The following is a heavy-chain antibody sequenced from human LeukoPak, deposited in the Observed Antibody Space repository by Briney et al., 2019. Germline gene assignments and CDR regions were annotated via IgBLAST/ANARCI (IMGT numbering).Heavy chain of an antibody. V-gene: IGHV4-30-4*08. D-gene: IGHD6-6*01. J-gene: IGHJ6*03. CDR2: IYYSGST. CDR1: GGSISSGDYY. Sequence: PSETLSLTCTVSGGSISSGDYYWSWIRQPPGKGLEWIGYIYYSGSTYYNPSLKSRVTISVDTSKNQFSLKLSSVTAADTAVYYCARGGGSSSSGSYYYYYMDVWGKGTTVTVSS. CDR3: ARGGGSSSSGSYYYYYMDV.